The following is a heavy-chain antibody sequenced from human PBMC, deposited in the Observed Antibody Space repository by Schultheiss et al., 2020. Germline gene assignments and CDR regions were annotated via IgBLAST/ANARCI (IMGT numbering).Heavy chain of an antibody. J-gene: IGHJ4*02. CDR2: ISGSGGST. CDR1: GFTFSSYA. D-gene: IGHD6-19*01. V-gene: IGHV3-23*01. Sequence: GESLKISCAASGFTFSSYAMSWVRQAPGKGLEWVSAISGSGGSTYYADSVKGRFTISRDNSKNTLYLQMNSLRAEDTAVYYCAKVKRIAVAGDFDYWGQGTLVTVSS. CDR3: AKVKRIAVAGDFDY.